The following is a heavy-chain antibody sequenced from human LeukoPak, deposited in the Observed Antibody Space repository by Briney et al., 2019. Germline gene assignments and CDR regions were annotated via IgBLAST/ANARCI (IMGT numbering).Heavy chain of an antibody. V-gene: IGHV3-66*01. Sequence: PGGSLRLSCAASGFTVSSNYMSWVRQAPGKGLEWVSAISSGGNTYYADSVKGRFTISRDSSKNMLYLQMNSLRAEDTAVYYCARGYNYALILWGQGTLVTVSS. CDR1: GFTVSSNY. J-gene: IGHJ4*02. D-gene: IGHD5-18*01. CDR3: ARGYNYALIL. CDR2: ISSGGNT.